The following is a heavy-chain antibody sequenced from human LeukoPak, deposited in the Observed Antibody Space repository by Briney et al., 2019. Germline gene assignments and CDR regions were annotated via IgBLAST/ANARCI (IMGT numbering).Heavy chain of an antibody. CDR1: GGSISSYY. V-gene: IGHV4-59*12. Sequence: KSSETLSLTCTVAGGSISSYYWSWIRQPPGKGLEWIGYIYYSGSTKYNPSLKSRVTISVDTSKNQFSLKLSSVTAADTAVYYCARDPRSGSYNWFDPWGQGTLVTVSS. CDR2: IYYSGST. CDR3: ARDPRSGSYNWFDP. D-gene: IGHD1-26*01. J-gene: IGHJ5*02.